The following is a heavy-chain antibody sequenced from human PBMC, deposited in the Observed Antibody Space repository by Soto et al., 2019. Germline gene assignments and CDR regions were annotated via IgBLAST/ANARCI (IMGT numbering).Heavy chain of an antibody. CDR2: IYYSGST. V-gene: IGHV4-59*01. Sequence: SETLSLTCTVSGGSISSYYWSWIRQPPGKGLEWIGYIYYSGSTNYNPSLKSRVTISVDTSKNQFSLKLSSVTAADTAVYYCARMYYDILTGYPTFDYWGQGTLVTVSS. CDR3: ARMYYDILTGYPTFDY. CDR1: GGSISSYY. D-gene: IGHD3-9*01. J-gene: IGHJ4*02.